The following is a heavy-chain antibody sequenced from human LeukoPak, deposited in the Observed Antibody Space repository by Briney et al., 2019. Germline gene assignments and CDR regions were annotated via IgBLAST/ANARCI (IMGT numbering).Heavy chain of an antibody. CDR2: INPNSGGT. J-gene: IGHJ3*02. Sequence: ASVKVSCKASGYTFTGYYMHWVRQAPGQGPEWMGRINPNSGGTNYAQKFQGRVTMTRDTSISTAYMELSRLRSDDTAVYYCARGDSSGYSDAFDIWGQGTMVTVSS. V-gene: IGHV1-2*06. CDR1: GYTFTGYY. CDR3: ARGDSSGYSDAFDI. D-gene: IGHD3-22*01.